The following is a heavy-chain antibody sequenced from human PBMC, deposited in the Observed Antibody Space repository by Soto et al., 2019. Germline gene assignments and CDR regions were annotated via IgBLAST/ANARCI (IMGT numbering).Heavy chain of an antibody. CDR2: IWYDGSNK. D-gene: IGHD1-26*01. V-gene: IGHV3-33*01. CDR1: GFTFSSYG. Sequence: QVQLVESGGGVVQPGRSLRLSCAASGFTFSSYGMHWVRQAPGKGLEWVAVIWYDGSNKYYADSVKGRFTISRDNSKNTLYLQMNSLRAEDTAVYYCARAARGGSYAIDYWGQGTLVTVSS. CDR3: ARAARGGSYAIDY. J-gene: IGHJ4*02.